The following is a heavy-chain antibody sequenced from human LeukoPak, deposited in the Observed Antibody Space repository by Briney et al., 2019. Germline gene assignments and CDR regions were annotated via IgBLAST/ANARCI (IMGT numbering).Heavy chain of an antibody. D-gene: IGHD3-16*01. Sequence: SETLSLTCAVYGGSFSGYYWSWIRQPPGKGLEWMGEINHSGSTNYNPSLKSRVTISVNTSKNQFSLKLSSVTAADTAVYYCARGGGTPRHFWFDPWGQGTLVTVSS. J-gene: IGHJ5*02. CDR1: GGSFSGYY. CDR3: ARGGGTPRHFWFDP. CDR2: INHSGST. V-gene: IGHV4-34*01.